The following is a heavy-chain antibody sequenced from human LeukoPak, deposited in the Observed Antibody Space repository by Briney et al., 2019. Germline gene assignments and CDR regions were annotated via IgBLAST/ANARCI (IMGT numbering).Heavy chain of an antibody. D-gene: IGHD2/OR15-2a*01. J-gene: IGHJ4*02. CDR3: ARDRGTLRIDY. CDR1: GFTFSSYE. V-gene: IGHV3-48*03. CDR2: ISSSGSTI. Sequence: PGGSLRLSCAASGFTFSSYEMNWVRQAPGKGLEWVSYISSSGSTIYYADSVKGRFTISRDNAKNSLYLQMNSLRAEDTAVYYCARDRGTLRIDYRGQGTLVTVSS.